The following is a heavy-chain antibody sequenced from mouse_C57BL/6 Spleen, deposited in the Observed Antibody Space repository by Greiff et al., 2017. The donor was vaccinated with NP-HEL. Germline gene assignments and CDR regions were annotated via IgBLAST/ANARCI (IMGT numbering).Heavy chain of an antibody. CDR3: ARNYDGYSFDY. CDR2: ISYDGSN. CDR1: GYSITSGYY. D-gene: IGHD2-3*01. V-gene: IGHV3-6*01. J-gene: IGHJ2*01. Sequence: DVQLQESGPGLVKPSQSLSLTCSVTGYSITSGYYWNWIRQFPGNKLEWMGYISYDGSNNYNPSLKNRISITRDTSKNQFFLKLNSVTTEDTATYYCARNYDGYSFDYWGQGTTLTVSS.